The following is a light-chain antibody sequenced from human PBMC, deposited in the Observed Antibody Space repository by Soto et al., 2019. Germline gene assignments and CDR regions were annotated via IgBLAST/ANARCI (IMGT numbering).Light chain of an antibody. CDR1: HGISSY. Sequence: DIQLTQSPSFLSASVGDRVTITCRASHGISSYLAWYQQKPGKAPKLLIYAASTLQSGVPSRFSGSGSGTEFTLTISSLQPEDFATYYCQQLNSYPWTFSQGTKVDIK. V-gene: IGKV1-9*01. CDR3: QQLNSYPWT. CDR2: AAS. J-gene: IGKJ1*01.